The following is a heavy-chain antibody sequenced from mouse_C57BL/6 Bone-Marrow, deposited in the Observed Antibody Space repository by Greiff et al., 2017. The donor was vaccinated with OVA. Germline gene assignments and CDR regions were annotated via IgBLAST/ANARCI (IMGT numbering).Heavy chain of an antibody. J-gene: IGHJ2*01. CDR1: GFTFSDYY. D-gene: IGHD4-1*01. V-gene: IGHV5-12*01. Sequence: EVKLMESGGGLVQPGGSLKLSCAASGFTFSDYYMYWVRQTPEKRLEWVAYISNGGGSTYYPDTVKGRFTISRDNDKNTLYLQMSRLKSEDTAMYYCARRDWDGFDYWGQGTTLTVSS. CDR3: ARRDWDGFDY. CDR2: ISNGGGST.